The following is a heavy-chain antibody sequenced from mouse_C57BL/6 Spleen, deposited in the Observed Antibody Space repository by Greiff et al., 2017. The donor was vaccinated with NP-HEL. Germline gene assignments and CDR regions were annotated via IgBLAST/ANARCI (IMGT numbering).Heavy chain of an antibody. CDR2: ISGGGGNT. CDR3: ARVYDYDEAWFAY. D-gene: IGHD2-4*01. Sequence: EVMLVESGGGLVKPGGSLKLSCAASGFTFSSYTMSWVRQTPEKRLEWVATISGGGGNTYYPDSVKGRSTISRDNAKNTLYLQMSSLRSEDTALYYCARVYDYDEAWFAYWGQGTLVTVSA. CDR1: GFTFSSYT. J-gene: IGHJ3*01. V-gene: IGHV5-9*01.